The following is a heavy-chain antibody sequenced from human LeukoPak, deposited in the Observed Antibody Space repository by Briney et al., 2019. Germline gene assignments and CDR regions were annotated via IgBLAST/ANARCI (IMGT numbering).Heavy chain of an antibody. Sequence: SETLSLTCTVSGGSISGYYWSWIRQPPGKGLEWIGYIYDSGSTNNNHSLKSRVTISVDTSKNQFSLKLSSVTAADTAVYYCARGGRAVASNWFDPWGQGTLVTVSS. J-gene: IGHJ5*02. CDR2: IYDSGST. CDR1: GGSISGYY. CDR3: ARGGRAVASNWFDP. D-gene: IGHD6-19*01. V-gene: IGHV4-59*01.